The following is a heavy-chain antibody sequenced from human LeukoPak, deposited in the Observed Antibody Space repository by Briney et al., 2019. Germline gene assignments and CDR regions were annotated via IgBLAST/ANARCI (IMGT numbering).Heavy chain of an antibody. CDR2: IYASGNT. Sequence: SQTLSLTCTVSGGSITSGNYYWSWIRQPAGKGLEWIGRIYASGNTNYDPSLKSRVTISVDTSKNQFSLRLSSVTAADTAVYYCARGFDPWGQGTLVTVSS. CDR3: ARGFDP. J-gene: IGHJ5*02. CDR1: GGSITSGNYY. V-gene: IGHV4-61*02.